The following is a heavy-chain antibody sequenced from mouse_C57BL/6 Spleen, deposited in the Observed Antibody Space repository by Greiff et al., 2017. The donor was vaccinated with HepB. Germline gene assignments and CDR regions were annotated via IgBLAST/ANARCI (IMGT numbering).Heavy chain of an antibody. V-gene: IGHV3-1*01. CDR1: GYSITSGYD. CDR2: ISYSGST. CDR3: ARGSNSWFAY. J-gene: IGHJ3*01. D-gene: IGHD2-5*01. Sequence: EVKLVESGPGMVKPSQSLSLTCTVTGYSITSGYDWHWIRHFPGNKLEWMGYISYSGSTNYNPSLKSRISITHDTSKNHFFLKLNSVTTEDTATYYCARGSNSWFAYWGQGTLVTVSA.